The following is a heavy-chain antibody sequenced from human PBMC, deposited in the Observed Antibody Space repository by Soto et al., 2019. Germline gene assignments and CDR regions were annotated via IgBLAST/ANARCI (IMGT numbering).Heavy chain of an antibody. Sequence: EVQLLESGGGLVQPGGSLRLSCAASGFTFSSYAMKWVRQAPGKGLEWVSLIGESGTPTYYADSVQGRFTISRDNSANTLFLERYSVRAEGTAVYYCARYIPGVRSYGMDVWGQGTTVTVSS. J-gene: IGHJ6*02. D-gene: IGHD5-18*01. CDR1: GFTFSSYA. V-gene: IGHV3-23*01. CDR3: ARYIPGVRSYGMDV. CDR2: IGESGTPT.